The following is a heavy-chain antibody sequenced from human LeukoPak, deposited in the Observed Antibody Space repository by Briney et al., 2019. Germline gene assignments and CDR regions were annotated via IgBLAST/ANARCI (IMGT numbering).Heavy chain of an antibody. CDR3: ARQNPYSSSPGWFDP. Sequence: TSETLSLTCTVSGGSINNYYWSWIRQHPGKGLEWIGYIYYSGSTYYNPSLKSRVTISVDTSKNQFSLKLSSVTAADTAVYYCARQNPYSSSPGWFDPWGQGTLVTVSS. V-gene: IGHV4-59*06. D-gene: IGHD6-6*01. CDR2: IYYSGST. CDR1: GGSINNYY. J-gene: IGHJ5*02.